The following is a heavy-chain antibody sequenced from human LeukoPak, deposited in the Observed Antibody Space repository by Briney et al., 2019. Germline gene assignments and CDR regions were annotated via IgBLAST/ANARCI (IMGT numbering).Heavy chain of an antibody. V-gene: IGHV1-2*02. CDR1: GYTFTGYY. CDR2: INPNSGGT. J-gene: IGHJ6*03. D-gene: IGHD5-24*01. Sequence: GASVKVSCKASGYTFTGYYMHWVRQAPGQGLEWMGWINPNSGGTNYAQKFQGRVTMTRDTSISTAYMELSRLRSDDTAVYYCARALYVEMATRYYYYMDVWGKGTTVTVSS. CDR3: ARALYVEMATRYYYYMDV.